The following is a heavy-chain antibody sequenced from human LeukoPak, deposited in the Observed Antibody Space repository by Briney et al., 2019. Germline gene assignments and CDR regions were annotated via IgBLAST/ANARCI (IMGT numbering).Heavy chain of an antibody. D-gene: IGHD6-13*01. CDR3: ARGTGVQQLVYFDY. Sequence: GGSLRLSCAASGFTVSSNYMNWVRQAPGKGLEWVSIIYSGGRTYYADSVRGRFTISRDNSKNTLYLQMNSLRAEDTAVYYCARGTGVQQLVYFDYWGQGTLVTVSS. CDR2: IYSGGRT. CDR1: GFTVSSNY. V-gene: IGHV3-53*01. J-gene: IGHJ4*02.